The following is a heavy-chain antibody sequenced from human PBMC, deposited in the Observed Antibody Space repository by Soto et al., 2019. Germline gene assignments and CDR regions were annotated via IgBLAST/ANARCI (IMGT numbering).Heavy chain of an antibody. CDR2: IYYSGST. J-gene: IGHJ4*02. CDR1: GGSISSYY. V-gene: IGHV4-59*01. Sequence: SETLSVTCTVSGGSISSYYWSWSRQPPGKGLEWIGYIYYSGSTNYNPSLKSRVTISVDTSKNQFSLKLSSVTAADTAVYYCARGRDYYGSGSYLFDYWGQGTLVTVSS. D-gene: IGHD3-10*01. CDR3: ARGRDYYGSGSYLFDY.